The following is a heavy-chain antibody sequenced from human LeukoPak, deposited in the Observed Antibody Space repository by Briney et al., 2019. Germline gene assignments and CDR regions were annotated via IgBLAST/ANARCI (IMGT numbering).Heavy chain of an antibody. CDR3: ARGSYDSSDFEYFHH. CDR1: GYTFTGNY. V-gene: IGHV1-2*02. J-gene: IGHJ1*01. Sequence: ASVKVSCKASGYTFTGNYMHWVRQAPGQGLEWMGWINPNSGGTNYAQKFQGRVTMTRDTSISTAYMELNRLRSDDTAVYYCARGSYDSSDFEYFHHWGQGTLATVSS. D-gene: IGHD3-22*01. CDR2: INPNSGGT.